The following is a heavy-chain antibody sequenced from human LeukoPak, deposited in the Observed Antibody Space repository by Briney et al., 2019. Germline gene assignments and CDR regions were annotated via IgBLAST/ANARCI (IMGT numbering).Heavy chain of an antibody. CDR2: INHSGST. J-gene: IGHJ4*02. CDR3: ARGAFYYYDSSGYRH. D-gene: IGHD3-22*01. CDR1: GFTFSSYS. V-gene: IGHV4-34*01. Sequence: GSLRLSCAASGFTFSSYSMNWVRQAPGKGLEWMGGINHSGSTNYNPSLKSRVTISVDTSKNQFSLKLSSVTAADTAVYYCARGAFYYYDSSGYRHWGQGTLVTVSS.